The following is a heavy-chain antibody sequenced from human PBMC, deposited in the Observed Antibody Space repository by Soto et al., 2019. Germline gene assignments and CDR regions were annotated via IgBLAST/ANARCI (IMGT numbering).Heavy chain of an antibody. Sequence: GASVKVSCKASGYTFTSYYMHWVRQAPGQGLEWMGIINPSGGSTSYAQKFQGRVTMTRDTSTSTVCMELSSLRSEDTAVYYCARESIIVGVPAALYYYYGMDVWGQGTTVTVSS. D-gene: IGHD2-2*01. CDR3: ARESIIVGVPAALYYYYGMDV. V-gene: IGHV1-46*01. CDR1: GYTFTSYY. CDR2: INPSGGST. J-gene: IGHJ6*02.